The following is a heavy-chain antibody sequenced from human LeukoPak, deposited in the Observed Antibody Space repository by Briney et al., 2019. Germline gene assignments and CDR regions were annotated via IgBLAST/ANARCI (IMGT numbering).Heavy chain of an antibody. CDR2: IYYSGNT. D-gene: IGHD3-22*01. Sequence: PSETLSLTCTVSGASISTYYWSWIRQPPGKGLEWIGYIYYSGNTNYNPSLKSRVTISVDTSKNQFSLKLSSVTAADTAVYYCARVTTMIVRGGGNWFDPWGQGTLVTVSS. V-gene: IGHV4-59*01. CDR3: ARVTTMIVRGGGNWFDP. J-gene: IGHJ5*02. CDR1: GASISTYY.